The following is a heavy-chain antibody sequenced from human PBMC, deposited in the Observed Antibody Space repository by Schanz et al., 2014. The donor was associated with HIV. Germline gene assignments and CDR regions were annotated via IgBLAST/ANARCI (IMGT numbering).Heavy chain of an antibody. CDR3: AVHAEGTLLVITLDY. V-gene: IGHV1-2*02. D-gene: IGHD4-4*01. Sequence: QVQLVQSGAEVKKPGASVKVSCKASGNTFTGYYVHWVRQAPGQGLQWMGWSNPNSGGTNYAQNFQGRVTMTGDTSINTAYMELSRLRSDDTAVYYCAVHAEGTLLVITLDYWGQGTLVTVSS. CDR1: GNTFTGYY. CDR2: SNPNSGGT. J-gene: IGHJ4*02.